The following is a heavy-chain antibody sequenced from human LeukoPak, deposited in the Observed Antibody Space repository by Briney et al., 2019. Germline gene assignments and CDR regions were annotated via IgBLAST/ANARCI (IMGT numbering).Heavy chain of an antibody. V-gene: IGHV1-46*01. CDR1: GYTFTTYY. CDR2: IHPSTSAT. D-gene: IGHD2/OR15-2a*01. CDR3: ARDSTTNSLADP. Sequence: ASVKVSCKASGYTFTTYYVHWVRQAPGQGLEWMGIIHPSTSATSYAQKFQGRITLTRDTSTSTVYMELSSLNSEDTAIYYCARDSTTNSLADPWGQGTTVTVSS. J-gene: IGHJ5*02.